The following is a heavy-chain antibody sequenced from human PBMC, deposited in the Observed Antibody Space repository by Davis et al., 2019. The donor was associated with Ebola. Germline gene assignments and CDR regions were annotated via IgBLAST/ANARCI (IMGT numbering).Heavy chain of an antibody. CDR2: HGTSGDT. V-gene: IGHV3-23*01. CDR1: AFFFLNYV. D-gene: IGHD4-17*01. J-gene: IGHJ2*01. CDR3: AKEKTTVTTFWYFDL. Sequence: GGSLRLSCAASAFFFLNYVMSWVRRAPGKGLEWVSTHGTSGDTYYADSVKGRFTISRDNSKNTLYLQMNSLRAEDTAVYYCAKEKTTVTTFWYFDLWGRGTLVTVSS.